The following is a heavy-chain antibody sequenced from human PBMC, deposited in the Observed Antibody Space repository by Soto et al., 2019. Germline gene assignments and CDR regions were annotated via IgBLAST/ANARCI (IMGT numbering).Heavy chain of an antibody. Sequence: DSVKGRFTISRDNSKNTVYLQMNSLGAEDTAVYYCARDRRVELFDYWGQGTLVTVSS. D-gene: IGHD1-7*01. CDR3: ARDRRVELFDY. J-gene: IGHJ4*02. V-gene: IGHV3-30*07.